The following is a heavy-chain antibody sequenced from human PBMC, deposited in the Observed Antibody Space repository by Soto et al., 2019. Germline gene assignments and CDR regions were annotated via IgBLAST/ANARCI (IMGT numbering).Heavy chain of an antibody. CDR1: GYSFTSYW. D-gene: IGHD4-4*01. Sequence: PGASLKISCKGSGYSFTSYWIGWVRQMPGKGLEWMGIIYPGDSDTRDSPSFQGQVTISADKSISTAYLQWSSLQASDPAMYYCARADYTYYYYYYMEVRGKGTTVTVSS. J-gene: IGHJ6*03. CDR2: IYPGDSDT. CDR3: ARADYTYYYYYYMEV. V-gene: IGHV5-51*01.